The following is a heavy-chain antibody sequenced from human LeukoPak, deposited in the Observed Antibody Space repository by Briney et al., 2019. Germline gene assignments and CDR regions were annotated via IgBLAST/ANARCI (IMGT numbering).Heavy chain of an antibody. CDR1: GFTLSSYG. V-gene: IGHV3-33*06. J-gene: IGHJ6*02. CDR3: AKYSGLSYYFHDMDV. D-gene: IGHD3-22*01. Sequence: GGSLRLSCVASGFTLSSYGMHWVRQAPGKGLEWVAVIWYDGSKKYYADSVKGRFTISRDNSKNTLYLQMNSLRAEDTAVYYCAKYSGLSYYFHDMDVWGQGTTVTVSS. CDR2: IWYDGSKK.